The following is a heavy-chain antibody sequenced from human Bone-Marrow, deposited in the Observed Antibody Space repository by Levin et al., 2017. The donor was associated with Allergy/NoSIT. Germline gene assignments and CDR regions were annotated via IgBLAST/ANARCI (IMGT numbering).Heavy chain of an antibody. CDR2: ISWNSGSI. CDR3: AKVGGSSGWYGSSY. D-gene: IGHD6-19*01. CDR1: GFTFDDYA. V-gene: IGHV3-9*01. Sequence: SLKISCAASGFTFDDYAMHWVRQAPGKGLEWVSGISWNSGSIGYADSVKGRFTISRDNAKNSLYLQMNSLRAEDTALYYCAKVGGSSGWYGSSYWGQGTLVTVSS. J-gene: IGHJ4*02.